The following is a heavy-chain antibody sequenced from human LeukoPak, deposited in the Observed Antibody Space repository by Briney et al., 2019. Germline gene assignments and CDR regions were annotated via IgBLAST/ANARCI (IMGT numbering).Heavy chain of an antibody. J-gene: IGHJ4*02. V-gene: IGHV1-69*04. Sequence: ASVKVSCKASGGTFSSYAISWVRQAPGQGPEWMGRIIPILGIANYAQKFQGRVTITADKSTSTAYMELSSLRSEDTAVYYCARDPLRVASRPFDYWGQGTLVTVSS. D-gene: IGHD3-16*01. CDR1: GGTFSSYA. CDR2: IIPILGIA. CDR3: ARDPLRVASRPFDY.